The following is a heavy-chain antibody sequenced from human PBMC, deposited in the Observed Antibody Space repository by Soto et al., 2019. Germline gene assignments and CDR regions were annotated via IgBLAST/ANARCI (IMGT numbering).Heavy chain of an antibody. CDR1: GGSINSGGYC. D-gene: IGHD5-18*01. V-gene: IGHV4-31*03. J-gene: IGHJ4*02. Sequence: QVQLQESGPGLVKPSQTLSLTCTVSGGSINSGGYCWSWIRQHPGKGLDWIGCISYGGSTSYNPSLKGRGTVSVGTSKNQFSRKLTSVTGADTAVYYCSRGILVWGQGALITVSS. CDR2: ISYGGST. CDR3: SRGILV.